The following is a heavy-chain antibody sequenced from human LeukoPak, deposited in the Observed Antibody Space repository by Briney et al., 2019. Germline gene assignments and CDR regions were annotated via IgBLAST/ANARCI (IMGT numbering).Heavy chain of an antibody. J-gene: IGHJ4*02. V-gene: IGHV4-59*01. CDR1: GGSISSYY. D-gene: IGHD1-26*01. CDR2: IYYSGST. CDR3: ARVPSGSYDYYFDY. Sequence: SETLSLTCSVSGGSISSYYWSWIRQPPGKGLEWIAYIYYSGSTDYNPSLKSRVTISLDTSKNQFSLKLSSVTAADTAVYYCARVPSGSYDYYFDYWGQGTLVTVSS.